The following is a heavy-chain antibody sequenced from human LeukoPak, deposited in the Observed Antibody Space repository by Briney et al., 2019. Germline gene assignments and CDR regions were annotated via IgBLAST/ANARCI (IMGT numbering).Heavy chain of an antibody. Sequence: GGSLRLSCAASGFTFDDYAMHLVRQAPGKGLEWVSGISWNSGSIGYADSVKGRFTISRDNAKNSLYLQMNSLRAEDTALYYCAKDIGYCSGGSCYYYYGMDVWGQGTTVTVSS. CDR2: ISWNSGSI. V-gene: IGHV3-9*01. CDR1: GFTFDDYA. CDR3: AKDIGYCSGGSCYYYYGMDV. J-gene: IGHJ6*02. D-gene: IGHD2-15*01.